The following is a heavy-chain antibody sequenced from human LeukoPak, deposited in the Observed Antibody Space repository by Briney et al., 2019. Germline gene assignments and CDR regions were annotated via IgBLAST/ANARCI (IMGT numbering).Heavy chain of an antibody. D-gene: IGHD4-11*01. J-gene: IGHJ4*02. V-gene: IGHV3-21*01. CDR1: GFTFSSYS. CDR2: ISSSSSYI. Sequence: PGGSLRLSCAAPGFTFSSYSMNWVRQAPGKGLEWVSSISSSSSYIYYADSVKGRFTISRDNAKNSLYLQMNSLRAEDTAVYYCARDKDGLPSYFDYWGQGTLVTVSS. CDR3: ARDKDGLPSYFDY.